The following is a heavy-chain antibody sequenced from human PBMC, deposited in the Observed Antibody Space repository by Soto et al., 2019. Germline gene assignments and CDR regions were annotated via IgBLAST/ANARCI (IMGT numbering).Heavy chain of an antibody. Sequence: PSETLSLTCTVSGGSISSGGYYWSWIRQHPGKGLEWIGYIYYSGSTYYNPSLKSRVTISVDTSKNQFSLKLSSVTAADTAVYYCARGTLAVAGPITYYYYGMDVWGQGTTVTVSS. J-gene: IGHJ6*02. CDR3: ARGTLAVAGPITYYYYGMDV. CDR1: GGSISSGGYY. D-gene: IGHD6-19*01. CDR2: IYYSGST. V-gene: IGHV4-31*03.